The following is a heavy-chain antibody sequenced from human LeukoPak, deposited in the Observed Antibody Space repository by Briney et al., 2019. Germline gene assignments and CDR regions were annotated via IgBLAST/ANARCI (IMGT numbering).Heavy chain of an antibody. CDR1: GGSISNYY. CDR2: IYYNRTT. D-gene: IGHD3-22*01. V-gene: IGHV4-59*08. J-gene: IGHJ4*02. Sequence: SETLSLTCTVSGGSISNYYWSWIRQPPGKGLEWIGFIYYNRTTNYNPSLTSRVTISVDTSKNQFSLKLSSVTAADTAVYYCARHRYYYDSSGGGPKYYFDYWGQGTLVTVSS. CDR3: ARHRYYYDSSGGGPKYYFDY.